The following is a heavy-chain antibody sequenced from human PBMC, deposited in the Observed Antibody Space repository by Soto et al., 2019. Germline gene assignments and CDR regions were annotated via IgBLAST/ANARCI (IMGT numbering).Heavy chain of an antibody. V-gene: IGHV1-2*02. Sequence: GASVTVSCKASGYTFTAYYMHWVRQAPGQGLEWMGWMDPHGGGTNYAQNFQGRVTMTRDTAISTAYMELSSLRSDDTAVYYCATGFLEWLLSDSFDYWGQGTVVTVSS. CDR3: ATGFLEWLLSDSFDY. D-gene: IGHD3-3*01. J-gene: IGHJ4*02. CDR2: MDPHGGGT. CDR1: GYTFTAYY.